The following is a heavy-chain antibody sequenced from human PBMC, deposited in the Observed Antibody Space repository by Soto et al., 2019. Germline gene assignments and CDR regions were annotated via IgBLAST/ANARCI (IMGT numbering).Heavy chain of an antibody. Sequence: GASVKVSCKASGYTFTNYYMHWVRQAPGQGLEWLGVIHYSGATPTYAQKFQGRVTMARDTSTSTVYVELSSLTSEDTAVYYCARGGTALATIGSFDYWGQGTLVTVSS. CDR2: IHYSGATP. CDR3: ARGGTALATIGSFDY. J-gene: IGHJ4*02. V-gene: IGHV1-46*01. CDR1: GYTFTNYY. D-gene: IGHD3-16*01.